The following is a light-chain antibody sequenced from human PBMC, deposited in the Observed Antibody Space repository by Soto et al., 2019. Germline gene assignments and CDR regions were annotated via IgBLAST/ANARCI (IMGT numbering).Light chain of an antibody. CDR3: CSYAGTSLYV. V-gene: IGLV2-23*01. CDR2: EGS. J-gene: IGLJ1*01. Sequence: QSALTQPASVSGSPGQSITISCIGTSSHVGSYNLVSWYQQHPGKAPKLMIYEGSKRPSGVSNRFSGSKSGNTASLTISGLQAEDEADYYCCSYAGTSLYVFGTGTKLTVL. CDR1: SSHVGSYNL.